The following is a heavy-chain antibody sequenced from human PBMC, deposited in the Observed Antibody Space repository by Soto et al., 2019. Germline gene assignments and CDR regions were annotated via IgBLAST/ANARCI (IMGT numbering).Heavy chain of an antibody. CDR1: GFTFSSYA. CDR3: AKDTYLDYSDSSGYYPWYYYGLDV. CDR2: ISGSGDST. J-gene: IGHJ6*02. V-gene: IGHV3-23*01. Sequence: EVQLLESGGGLVQPGGSLRLSCAASGFTFSSYAMSWVRQAPGKGLEWVSAISGSGDSTYYADSVKGRFAISRDNSKNTLYLQMNSLRAEDTAVYYCAKDTYLDYSDSSGYYPWYYYGLDVWGQGTTVTVS. D-gene: IGHD3-22*01.